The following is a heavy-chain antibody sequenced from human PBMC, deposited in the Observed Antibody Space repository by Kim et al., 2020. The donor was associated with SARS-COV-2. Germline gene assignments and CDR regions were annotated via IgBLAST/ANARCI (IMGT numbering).Heavy chain of an antibody. J-gene: IGHJ5*02. Sequence: SETLSLTCTVSGGSISSYYWSWIRQPPGKGLEWIGYIYYSGRTTYNPSLESRVTILVDTSKNQFSLKLSSVTAADTAVYYCARHARCNGGGCYSLNWFDPWGQGTLVTVSS. CDR1: GGSISSYY. CDR2: IYYSGRT. V-gene: IGHV4-59*08. CDR3: ARHARCNGGGCYSLNWFDP. D-gene: IGHD2-15*01.